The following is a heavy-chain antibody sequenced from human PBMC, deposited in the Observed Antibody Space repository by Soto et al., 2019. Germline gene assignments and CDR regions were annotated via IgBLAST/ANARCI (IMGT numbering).Heavy chain of an antibody. CDR2: IYYSGST. D-gene: IGHD2-21*02. CDR3: ARVEPYCGGDCYPYYFDY. J-gene: IGHJ4*02. Sequence: SETLSLTCTVSGGSISSGGYYWSWIRQHPGKGLEWIGYIYYSGSTYYNPSLKSRVTISVDTSKNQFSLKLSSVTAADTAVYYCARVEPYCGGDCYPYYFDYWGQGTLVTVSS. CDR1: GGSISSGGYY. V-gene: IGHV4-31*03.